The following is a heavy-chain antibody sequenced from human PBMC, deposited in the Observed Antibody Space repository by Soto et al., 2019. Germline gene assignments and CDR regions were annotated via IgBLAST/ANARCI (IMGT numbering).Heavy chain of an antibody. CDR3: ARLSPAWYRFDY. J-gene: IGHJ4*02. CDR1: GGSISSSSYY. V-gene: IGHV4-39*01. D-gene: IGHD6-13*01. Sequence: PSETLSLTCTVSGGSISSSSYYWGWIRQPPGKGLEWIGSIYYSGSTYYNPSLKSRVTISVDTSKNQFSLKLSSVTAADTAVYYCARLSPAWYRFDYWGQGTLVTVSS. CDR2: IYYSGST.